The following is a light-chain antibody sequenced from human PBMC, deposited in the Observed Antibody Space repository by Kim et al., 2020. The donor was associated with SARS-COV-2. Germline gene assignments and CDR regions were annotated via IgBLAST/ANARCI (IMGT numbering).Light chain of an antibody. CDR2: TNN. J-gene: IGLJ2*01. Sequence: QRVTISCSGSTSNIETNTVNWYQQLPGTAPKLLIHTNNQRPSGVPDRSSGSRFGTSASLTISGLQSEDEADYFCAAWEDSPDGYVVFGGGTQLTVL. CDR1: TSNIETNT. V-gene: IGLV1-44*01. CDR3: AAWEDSPDGYVV.